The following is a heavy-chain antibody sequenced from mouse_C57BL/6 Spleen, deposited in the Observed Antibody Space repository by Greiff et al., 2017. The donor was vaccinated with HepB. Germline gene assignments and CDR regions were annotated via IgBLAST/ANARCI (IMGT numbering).Heavy chain of an antibody. CDR3: AREGNDYDGYFDY. J-gene: IGHJ2*01. Sequence: QVQLQQPGAELVMPGASVKLSCKASGYTFTSYWMHWVKQRPGQGLEWIGEIDPSDSYTNYNQKFKGKSTLTVDKSSSTAYMQLSSLTSEDSAVYYCAREGNDYDGYFDYWGQGTTLTVSS. V-gene: IGHV1-69*01. CDR1: GYTFTSYW. CDR2: IDPSDSYT. D-gene: IGHD2-4*01.